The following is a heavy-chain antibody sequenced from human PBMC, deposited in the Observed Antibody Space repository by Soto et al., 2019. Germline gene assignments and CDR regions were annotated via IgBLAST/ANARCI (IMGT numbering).Heavy chain of an antibody. D-gene: IGHD1-1*01. CDR1: GFTFSSYW. CDR2: INSDGSRI. J-gene: IGHJ4*02. CDR3: VRGPDGYNFYY. Sequence: EVQLVEAGGGLIQPGESLRLSCAASGFTFSSYWMHWVRQVPGKGLVWVSRINSDGSRISYADFVKGRFTISRDNANNTLFLQMNSLRAEDTAVYYCVRGPDGYNFYYWGRGTLVTVSS. V-gene: IGHV3-74*03.